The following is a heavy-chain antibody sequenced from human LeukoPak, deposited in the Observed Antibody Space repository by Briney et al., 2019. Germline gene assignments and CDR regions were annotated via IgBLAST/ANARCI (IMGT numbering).Heavy chain of an antibody. D-gene: IGHD3-3*01. CDR2: ISGSGGST. CDR1: GFTFSSYP. J-gene: IGHJ5*02. Sequence: PGGPLRLSCAASGFTFSSYPMSWVPQPPGKGLEWVSAISGSGGSTYYADSVKGRFTISRDNSKNTLYLQMNSLRAEDTAVYYCARGHSGFMYYGWFAPWGQGTLVTVSS. V-gene: IGHV3-23*01. CDR3: ARGHSGFMYYGWFAP.